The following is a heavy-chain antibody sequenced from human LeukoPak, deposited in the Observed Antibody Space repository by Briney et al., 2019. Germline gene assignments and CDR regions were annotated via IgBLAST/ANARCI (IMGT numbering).Heavy chain of an antibody. Sequence: GGSLRLSCAASGFTFSSYSMNWVRQAPGKGLEWVSSISSSSSYIYYADSVKGRFTISRDNAKNSLYPQMNRLRAEDTAVYYCARDGRITGTRDYYYYMDVWGKGTTVTVSS. CDR2: ISSSSSYI. D-gene: IGHD1-20*01. J-gene: IGHJ6*03. V-gene: IGHV3-21*01. CDR3: ARDGRITGTRDYYYYMDV. CDR1: GFTFSSYS.